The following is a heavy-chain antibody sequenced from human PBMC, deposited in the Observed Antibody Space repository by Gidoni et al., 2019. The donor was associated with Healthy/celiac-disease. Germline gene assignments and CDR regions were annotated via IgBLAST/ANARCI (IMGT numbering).Heavy chain of an antibody. CDR1: GGTFSSYA. CDR3: ARDKSGTRDYYYYYYMDV. D-gene: IGHD1-7*01. Sequence: QVQLVQSGAEVKKPGSSVKVSCKASGGTFSSYAISWVRQAPGQGLEWMGGIIPIFGTANYAQKFQGRVTITADKSTSTAYMELSSLRSEDTAVYYCARDKSGTRDYYYYYYMDVWGKGTTVTVSS. V-gene: IGHV1-69*06. J-gene: IGHJ6*03. CDR2: IIPIFGTA.